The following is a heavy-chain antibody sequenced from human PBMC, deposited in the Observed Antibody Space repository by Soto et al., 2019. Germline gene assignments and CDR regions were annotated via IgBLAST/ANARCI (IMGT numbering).Heavy chain of an antibody. D-gene: IGHD3-10*01. V-gene: IGHV3-30*18. Sequence: QVQLVESGGGVVQPGRSLRLSCAASGFTFSRYGMHWVRQAPGKGLEWVAVISYDGSNKYYADSVKGRFTISRDNSKNTLYLQMNSLRAEDTAVYYCAKDTVGDYYGSGSLNVWGQGTTVTVSS. CDR1: GFTFSRYG. CDR3: AKDTVGDYYGSGSLNV. J-gene: IGHJ6*02. CDR2: ISYDGSNK.